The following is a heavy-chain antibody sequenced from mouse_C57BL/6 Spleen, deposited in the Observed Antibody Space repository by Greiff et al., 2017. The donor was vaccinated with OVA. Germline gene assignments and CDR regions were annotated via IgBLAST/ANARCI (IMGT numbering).Heavy chain of an antibody. D-gene: IGHD1-1*01. CDR2: IYPGGGYT. J-gene: IGHJ2*01. CDR3: ARSDYGSSSYFDY. V-gene: IGHV1-63*01. CDR1: GYTFTNYW. Sequence: QVQLQQSGAELVRPGTSVKMSCKASGYTFTNYWIGWAKQRPGHGLEWIGDIYPGGGYTNYNEKFKGKATLTADKSSSTAYMQFSSLTSEDSAIYYCARSDYGSSSYFDYWGQGTTLTVSS.